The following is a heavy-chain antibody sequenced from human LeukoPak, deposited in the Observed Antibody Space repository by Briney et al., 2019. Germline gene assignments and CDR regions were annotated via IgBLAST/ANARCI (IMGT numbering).Heavy chain of an antibody. CDR1: GGSFSGYY. CDR2: INHSGST. D-gene: IGHD2-2*01. V-gene: IGHV4-34*01. J-gene: IGHJ4*02. Sequence: SETLSLTCAVYGGSFSGYYWSWIRHPPGKGLEWIGEINHSGSTNYNPSLKSRVTISVDTSKNQFSLKLSSVTAADTAVYYCASASPDSTSCDYWGQGTLVTVSS. CDR3: ASASPDSTSCDY.